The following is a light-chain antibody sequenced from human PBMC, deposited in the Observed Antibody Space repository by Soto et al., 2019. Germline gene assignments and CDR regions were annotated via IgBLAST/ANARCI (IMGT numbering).Light chain of an antibody. Sequence: EIVLTQSPATLSLSPGERATLSCRASQSVSSYLAWYQQKPGQAPRLLIYNASNRATGIPARFSGSGSGTDFTLTISSLEPEDFAVYYCQQRSNWTSWTFGQGTKVEI. CDR3: QQRSNWTSWT. J-gene: IGKJ1*01. CDR1: QSVSSY. V-gene: IGKV3-11*01. CDR2: NAS.